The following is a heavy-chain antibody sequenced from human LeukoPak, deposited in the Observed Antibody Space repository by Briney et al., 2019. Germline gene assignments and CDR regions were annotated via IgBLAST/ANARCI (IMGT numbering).Heavy chain of an antibody. CDR3: AKGFSTTESALDY. J-gene: IGHJ4*02. CDR1: GFTFSSYG. V-gene: IGHV3-30*02. CDR2: IRYDGSNK. D-gene: IGHD4-11*01. Sequence: GGSLRLSCAASGFTFSSYGMHWVRQAPGKGLEWVAFIRYDGSNKYYADSVKGRFTISRDNSKNTLYLQMNSLRAEDTAVYYCAKGFSTTESALDYWGQGTLVTVSS.